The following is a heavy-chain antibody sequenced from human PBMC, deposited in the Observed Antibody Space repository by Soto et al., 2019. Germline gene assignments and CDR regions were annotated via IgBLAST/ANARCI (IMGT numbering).Heavy chain of an antibody. CDR3: ARGDGYNVDY. V-gene: IGHV4-4*07. Sequence: SETLSLTCSVSGGSFSGYFWNWIRQPAGKGLEWIGRIYIGGSTNYNPSLKSRVTMSVDTSKNQFSLKLRSVTAADTAVYYCARGDGYNVDYWGQGTLVTVSS. CDR2: IYIGGST. J-gene: IGHJ4*02. CDR1: GGSFSGYF. D-gene: IGHD5-12*01.